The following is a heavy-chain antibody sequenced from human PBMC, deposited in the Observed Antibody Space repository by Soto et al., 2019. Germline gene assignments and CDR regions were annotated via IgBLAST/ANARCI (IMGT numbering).Heavy chain of an antibody. V-gene: IGHV4-4*07. D-gene: IGHD1-1*01. CDR1: GASISGFY. CDR3: VRDGTKTLRDWFDP. Sequence: SQTLSLTCTVSGASISGFYWSWILKSAGKGLEWIGRIYATGTTDYNPSLKSRVMMSVDTSKKQFSMKLRSVTAADTAVYYCVRDGTKTLRDWFDPWGQGISVTVSS. J-gene: IGHJ5*02. CDR2: IYATGTT.